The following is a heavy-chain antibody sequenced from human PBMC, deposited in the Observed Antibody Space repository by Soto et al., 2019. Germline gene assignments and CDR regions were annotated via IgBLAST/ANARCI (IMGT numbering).Heavy chain of an antibody. V-gene: IGHV4-59*02. Sequence: PSETLSLTCAVCGGSVSSYYWSWIRKPPGKGLEWIGYVHYTGSTNYNSPLKSRVTISVDTSKNQFSLKLSSVTAADTAVYYCARGIYDSSGYYTRVFDYWGPGTLVTVSS. CDR3: ARGIYDSSGYYTRVFDY. CDR1: GGSVSSYY. D-gene: IGHD3-22*01. J-gene: IGHJ4*02. CDR2: VHYTGST.